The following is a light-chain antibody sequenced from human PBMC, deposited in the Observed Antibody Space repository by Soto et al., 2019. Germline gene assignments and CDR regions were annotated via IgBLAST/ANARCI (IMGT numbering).Light chain of an antibody. CDR3: QQTYSNLWT. J-gene: IGKJ1*01. Sequence: DIQMTQSPSTLSGSVGDRVTITCRASQTISSWLAWYQQKPGKAPKLLIYKASTLKSGVPSRFSGSGSGTEFTLTINNLQREDFADYFCQQTYSNLWTFGQGTKVDIK. CDR1: QTISSW. V-gene: IGKV1-5*03. CDR2: KAS.